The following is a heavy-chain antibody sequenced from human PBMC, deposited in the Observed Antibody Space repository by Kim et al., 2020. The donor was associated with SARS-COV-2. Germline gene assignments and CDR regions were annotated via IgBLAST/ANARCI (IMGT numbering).Heavy chain of an antibody. V-gene: IGHV4-39*07. CDR3: ARGKYCSGGSCYLFDY. D-gene: IGHD2-15*01. Sequence: SETLSLTCTVSGGSISSSSYYWGWIRQPPGKWLEWIGSIYYSGSTYYNPSLKSRVTISVDTSKNQFSLKLSSVTAADTAVYYCARGKYCSGGSCYLFDYWGQGTLVTVSS. CDR1: GGSISSSSYY. CDR2: IYYSGST. J-gene: IGHJ4*02.